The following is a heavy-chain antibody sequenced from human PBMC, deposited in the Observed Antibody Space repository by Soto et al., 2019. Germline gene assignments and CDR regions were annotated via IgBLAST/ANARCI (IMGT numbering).Heavy chain of an antibody. Sequence: GGSLRLSCAASGFTFSSYAMSWVRQAPGKGLEWVSAISGSGGSTYYADSVKGRFTISRDNSKNTLYLQMNSLRAEDTAVYYCAKGFALGYDPEARGFDPWGQGTLVTVSS. CDR3: AKGFALGYDPEARGFDP. CDR1: GFTFSSYA. J-gene: IGHJ5*02. V-gene: IGHV3-23*01. D-gene: IGHD5-12*01. CDR2: ISGSGGST.